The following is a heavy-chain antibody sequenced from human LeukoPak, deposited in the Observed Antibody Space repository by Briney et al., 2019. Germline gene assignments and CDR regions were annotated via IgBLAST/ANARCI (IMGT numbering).Heavy chain of an antibody. J-gene: IGHJ4*02. CDR1: GDSVSSSNYY. Sequence: SETLSLTCTVFGDSVSSSNYYWAWFRQPPGKGLEWIGSIYYSGSTYYNPSLKSRVTISVDTSKNQFSLKLSSVTAADTAVYYCARSDLYYFDYWGQGTLVTVSS. CDR3: ARSDLYYFDY. V-gene: IGHV4-39*01. CDR2: IYYSGST.